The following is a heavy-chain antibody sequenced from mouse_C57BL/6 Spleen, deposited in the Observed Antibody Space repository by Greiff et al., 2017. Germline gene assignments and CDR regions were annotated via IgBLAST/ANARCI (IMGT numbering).Heavy chain of an antibody. J-gene: IGHJ4*01. CDR1: GFNIKDDY. CDR2: IDPENGDT. V-gene: IGHV14-4*01. CDR3: TPYRAMDY. D-gene: IGHD2-10*01. Sequence: EVQRVESGAELVRPGASVKLSCTASGFNIKDDYMHWVKQRPEQGLEWIGWIDPENGDTEYASKFQGKATITADTSSNTAFLQLSSLTSEDTAVYYCTPYRAMDYWGQGTSVTVSS.